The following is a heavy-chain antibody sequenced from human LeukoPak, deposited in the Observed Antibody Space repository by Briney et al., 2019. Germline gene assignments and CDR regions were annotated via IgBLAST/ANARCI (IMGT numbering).Heavy chain of an antibody. J-gene: IGHJ4*02. V-gene: IGHV4-59*01. Sequence: SETLSLTCTVSGVSISSYYWSWIRQPPGKGLEWIGYIYYSGSTNYNPSLKSRVTISVDTSKNQFSLKLSSVTAADTAVYYCARDDTYCSSTSCYWVTDYWGQGTLVTVSS. CDR2: IYYSGST. CDR1: GVSISSYY. D-gene: IGHD2-2*01. CDR3: ARDDTYCSSTSCYWVTDY.